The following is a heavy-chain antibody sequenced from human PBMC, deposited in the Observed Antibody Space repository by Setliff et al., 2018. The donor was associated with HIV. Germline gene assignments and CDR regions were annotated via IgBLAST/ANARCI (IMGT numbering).Heavy chain of an antibody. Sequence: PSETLSLTCSVSGGSVGSGSYYWSWIRQSPGKGLEWLGYIYYSESTTYNPSLRSRVTISIDTSKNQFSLNLRSVTAADTAVYYCARDPPGYGDSKDYWGQGKLVTVSS. J-gene: IGHJ4*02. CDR2: IYYSEST. D-gene: IGHD4-17*01. V-gene: IGHV4-61*01. CDR1: GGSVGSGSYY. CDR3: ARDPPGYGDSKDY.